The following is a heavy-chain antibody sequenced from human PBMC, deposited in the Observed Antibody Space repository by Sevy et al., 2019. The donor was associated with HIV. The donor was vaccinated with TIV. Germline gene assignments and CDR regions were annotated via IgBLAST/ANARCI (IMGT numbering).Heavy chain of an antibody. CDR2: IWFDGSNI. CDR1: GFTFGSYG. Sequence: GGSLRLSCVASGFTFGSYGMLWVRQAPGKGLEWVADIWFDGSNIHYADSVRGRFTISRDNSKNTLSLLMSSLRAEDTAVYYCARERTYLFDYCGQGTLVTVSS. CDR3: ARERTYLFDY. V-gene: IGHV3-33*01. J-gene: IGHJ4*02.